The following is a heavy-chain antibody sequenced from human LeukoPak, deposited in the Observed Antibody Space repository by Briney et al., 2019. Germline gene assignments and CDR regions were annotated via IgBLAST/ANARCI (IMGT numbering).Heavy chain of an antibody. V-gene: IGHV3-23*01. CDR2: ISGSGGST. D-gene: IGHD6-19*01. CDR3: AKGSIAVAGRYYFDY. CDR1: GFTFSSYA. Sequence: RPGGSLRLSCAASGFTFSSYAMSWVRQAPGKGLDWLSGISGSGGSTYYTDSVKGRFTISRDNSKNTLYLQLNSLRAEDTAVYYCAKGSIAVAGRYYFDYWGQGTLVTVSS. J-gene: IGHJ4*02.